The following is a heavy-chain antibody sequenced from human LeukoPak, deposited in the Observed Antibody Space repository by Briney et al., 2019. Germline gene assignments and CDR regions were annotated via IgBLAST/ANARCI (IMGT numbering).Heavy chain of an antibody. CDR2: IKQDGSEK. V-gene: IGHV3-7*01. CDR3: ASSWGSYRYLRH. CDR1: GFTFSSYW. Sequence: GRSLRLSCAASGFTFSSYWMSWVRQAPGKGLEWVANIKQDGSEKYYVDSVKGRFTISRDNAKNSLYLQMNSLRAEDTAVYYCASSWGSYRYLRHWGQGTLVTVSS. J-gene: IGHJ4*02. D-gene: IGHD3-16*02.